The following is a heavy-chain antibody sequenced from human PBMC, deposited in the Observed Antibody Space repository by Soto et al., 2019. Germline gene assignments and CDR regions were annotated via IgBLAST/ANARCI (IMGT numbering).Heavy chain of an antibody. CDR2: IFSNDEK. Sequence: SGTTLVNPTGTLTLTCTVSGFSLSNSRMGGSWIRQPPGKALEWLAHIFSNDEKSYSTSLKSRLTISKDTSKSQVVLTMTNMDPVDKATYYCARVTYYYDSSGYYYDPALEDWGQGTLVIVSS. V-gene: IGHV2-26*01. J-gene: IGHJ4*02. CDR3: ARVTYYYDSSGYYYDPALED. CDR1: GFSLSNSRMG. D-gene: IGHD3-22*01.